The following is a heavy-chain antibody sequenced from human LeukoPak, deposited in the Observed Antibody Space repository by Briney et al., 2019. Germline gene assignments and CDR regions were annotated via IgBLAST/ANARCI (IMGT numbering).Heavy chain of an antibody. CDR1: GGSISSYY. J-gene: IGHJ6*02. V-gene: IGHV4-59*01. Sequence: SETLSLTCTVSGGSISSYYWSWIRQPPGKGLEWIGYIYYSGSTNYNPSLKSRVTISVDTSKNQFSLKLSSVTAADTAVYYCARHWFCSSTNCHYYGMDVWGQGTTVTVSS. D-gene: IGHD2-2*01. CDR3: ARHWFCSSTNCHYYGMDV. CDR2: IYYSGST.